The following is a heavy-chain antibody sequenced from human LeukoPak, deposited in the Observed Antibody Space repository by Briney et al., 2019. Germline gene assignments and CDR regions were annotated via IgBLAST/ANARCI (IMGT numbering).Heavy chain of an antibody. CDR3: AKERGNWNDPHYYYCGMDG. V-gene: IGHV3-30*18. CDR2: ISYDGSNK. J-gene: IGHJ6*02. D-gene: IGHD1-20*01. CDR1: GFALSSYG. Sequence: GRSLRLSCAASGFALSSYGMHWVRQAPGKGLEWVAVISYDGSNKYYADSVKGRSTISRDNSKDTVSLQMNSLRAEDTAVYYCAKERGNWNDPHYYYCGMDGWGQGTTVTVTS.